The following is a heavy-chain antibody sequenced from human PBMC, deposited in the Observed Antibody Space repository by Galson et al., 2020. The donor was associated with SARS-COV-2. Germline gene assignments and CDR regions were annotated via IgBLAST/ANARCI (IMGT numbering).Heavy chain of an antibody. Sequence: SETLSLTCTVSGGSISRLYWSWIRQPPGKGLEWIGDIYFSGSTHYNPSLKSRVTISVDTSENQFSLNLSSVTAADTAMYYCGRRFQYGYGGGWFDPWGQGILVTVSS. CDR1: GGSISRLY. CDR2: IYFSGST. CDR3: GRRFQYGYGGGWFDP. V-gene: IGHV4-59*11. D-gene: IGHD1-26*01. J-gene: IGHJ5*02.